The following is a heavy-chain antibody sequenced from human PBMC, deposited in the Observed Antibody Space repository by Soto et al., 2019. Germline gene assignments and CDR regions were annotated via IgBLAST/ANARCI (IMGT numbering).Heavy chain of an antibody. CDR3: ARGLICSGGSCYPFSDAFDI. CDR1: SGSISSSNW. J-gene: IGHJ3*02. Sequence: PSETLSLTCAVSSGSISSSNWWSWVRQPPGKGLEWIGEIYHSGSTNYNPSLKSRVTISVDTSKNQFSLKLSSVTAADTAVYYCARGLICSGGSCYPFSDAFDIWGQGTMVTVSS. CDR2: IYHSGST. D-gene: IGHD2-15*01. V-gene: IGHV4-4*02.